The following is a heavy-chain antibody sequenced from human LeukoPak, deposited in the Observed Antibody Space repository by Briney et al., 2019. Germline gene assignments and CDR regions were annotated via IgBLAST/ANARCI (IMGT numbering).Heavy chain of an antibody. V-gene: IGHV1-69*06. CDR1: GGTFSSYA. J-gene: IGHJ4*02. CDR2: IIPIFGTA. CDR3: ARDVYGGITGTTRSGHY. D-gene: IGHD1-7*01. Sequence: SVNVFCKASGGTFSSYAISWVRQAPGQGLEWMGRIIPIFGTANYAQTFQGRVTITADKSTSTAYMELSSLRSEDTAVYYCARDVYGGITGTTRSGHYWGRETVDRVSS.